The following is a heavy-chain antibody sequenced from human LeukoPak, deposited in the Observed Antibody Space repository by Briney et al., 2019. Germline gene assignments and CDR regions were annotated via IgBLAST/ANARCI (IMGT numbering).Heavy chain of an antibody. CDR3: ARELEGGGWFDAFDI. J-gene: IGHJ3*02. D-gene: IGHD6-19*01. CDR2: ISSSSSYI. CDR1: GFTFSSYS. V-gene: IGHV3-21*01. Sequence: PGGSLRLSCAASGFTFSSYSMNWVRQAPGKGLEWVSSISSSSSYIYYTDSVKGRFTISRDNAKNSLYLQMNSLRAEDTAVYYCARELEGGGWFDAFDIWGQGTMVTVSS.